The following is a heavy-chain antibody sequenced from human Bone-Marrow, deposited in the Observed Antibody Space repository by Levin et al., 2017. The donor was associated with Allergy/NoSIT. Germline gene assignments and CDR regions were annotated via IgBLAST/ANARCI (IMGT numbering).Heavy chain of an antibody. CDR2: VYYSGTA. V-gene: IGHV4-61*01. CDR3: AREGDRAGWYGFDY. CDR1: GDSVSSSIYY. Sequence: SQTLSLTCSVSGDSVSSSIYYWNWIRQTPGKGLEWIGYVYYSGTAKYNPSLSSRVTISVDTAKNQFSLKVNSLTAADAGVYYCAREGDRAGWYGFDYWGQGILVTVSS. J-gene: IGHJ4*02. D-gene: IGHD6-19*01.